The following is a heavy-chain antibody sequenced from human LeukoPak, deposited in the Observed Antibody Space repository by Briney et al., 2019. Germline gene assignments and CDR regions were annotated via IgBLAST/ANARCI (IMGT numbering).Heavy chain of an antibody. CDR1: GFTFTTYS. CDR3: ARDYFPWGFDY. V-gene: IGHV3-74*01. CDR2: INSDGSST. D-gene: IGHD2/OR15-2a*01. Sequence: GGSLRLSCAASGFTFTTYSMNWVRQAPGKGLEWVSRINSDGSSTSYADSVKGRFTISRDNAKNTLYLQMNSLRAEDTAVYYCARDYFPWGFDYWGQGTLVTVSS. J-gene: IGHJ4*02.